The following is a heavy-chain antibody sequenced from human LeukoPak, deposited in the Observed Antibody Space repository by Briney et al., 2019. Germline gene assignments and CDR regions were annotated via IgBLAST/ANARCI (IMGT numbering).Heavy chain of an antibody. CDR2: ISRSGSTI. CDR1: GFTFRRYG. D-gene: IGHD6-19*01. J-gene: IGHJ4*02. V-gene: IGHV3-48*03. CDR3: ARDSAAVAVAFDY. Sequence: QSGGSLRLSCAASGFTFRRYGMTWVRQAPGKGLEWVSYISRSGSTIYYADSVKGRFTISRDNAKNSLYLQMNSLRAEDTAFYYCARDSAAVAVAFDYWGQGTLVTVSS.